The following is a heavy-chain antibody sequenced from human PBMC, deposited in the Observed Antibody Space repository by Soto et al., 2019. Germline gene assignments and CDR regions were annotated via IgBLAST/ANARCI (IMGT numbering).Heavy chain of an antibody. CDR1: GFTFRNYF. CDR2: MSGDGKTI. CDR3: ARTYVPGIAGFDP. D-gene: IGHD1-1*01. V-gene: IGHV3-74*01. Sequence: PGGSLRLSCAASGFTFRNYFMLWVRHVPGEGLVWVSRMSGDGKTISYADSVKGRFTISRDNAKNSLYLQMNRLRVEGTAVYYCARTYVPGIAGFDPWGQGTLVTVSS. J-gene: IGHJ5*02.